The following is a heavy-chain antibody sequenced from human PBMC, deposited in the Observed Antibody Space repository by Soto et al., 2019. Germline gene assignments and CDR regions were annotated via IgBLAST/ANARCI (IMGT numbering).Heavy chain of an antibody. D-gene: IGHD2-2*01. J-gene: IGHJ4*02. CDR3: AKARCSTTNCYVPDY. CDR1: GFTFSSYA. Sequence: GGSLRLSCAASGFTFSSYAMSWVRQAPGKGLEWVSAISGSGDSTYYADSVQGRFTISRDNPKRTLYLQMNNLRAEDTAVYYCAKARCSTTNCYVPDYWGQGTLVTVSS. V-gene: IGHV3-23*01. CDR2: ISGSGDST.